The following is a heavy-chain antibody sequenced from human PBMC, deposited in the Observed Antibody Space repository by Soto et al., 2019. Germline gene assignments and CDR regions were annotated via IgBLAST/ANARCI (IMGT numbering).Heavy chain of an antibody. CDR1: GYTFTTFG. Sequence: QVQLVQSGVEVKKPGASVKVSCKASGYTFTTFGITWVRQAPGQGLQWMGWINAFNGNTNYAQKLQGRVTMTTDTSKSTAYMELRSLRSDDTAVYYCARQNAEYFQNWGQGTLVTVS. V-gene: IGHV1-18*01. J-gene: IGHJ1*01. CDR3: ARQNAEYFQN. CDR2: INAFNGNT.